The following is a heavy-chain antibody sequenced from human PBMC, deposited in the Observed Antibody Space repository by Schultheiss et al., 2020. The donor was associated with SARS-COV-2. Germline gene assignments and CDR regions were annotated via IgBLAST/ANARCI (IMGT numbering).Heavy chain of an antibody. Sequence: GGSLRLSCAASGFTVSSNYMSWVRQAPGKGLEWVSVIYSGGSTYYADSVKGRFTISRDNSKNTLYLQMNSLRAEDTAVYYCAKDLIDSRENYFDYWGQGTLVTVSS. CDR1: GFTVSSNY. J-gene: IGHJ4*02. D-gene: IGHD6-13*01. V-gene: IGHV3-53*01. CDR3: AKDLIDSRENYFDY. CDR2: IYSGGST.